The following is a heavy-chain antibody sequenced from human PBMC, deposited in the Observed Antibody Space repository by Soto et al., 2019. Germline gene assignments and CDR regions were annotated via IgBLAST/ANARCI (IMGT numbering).Heavy chain of an antibody. CDR3: ARGVRVYGDYAERLDDY. Sequence: QVQLEESGGGVVQPGRPLRLSCAVSGFTFSSYAMHWVRQAPGKGLEWVAIIWYDGSNKYYADSVKGRFTISRDNSKNTLFLQMDSLIAEDTAVYYCARGVRVYGDYAERLDDYWGQGTLVTVSS. J-gene: IGHJ4*02. CDR2: IWYDGSNK. D-gene: IGHD4-17*01. V-gene: IGHV3-33*01. CDR1: GFTFSSYA.